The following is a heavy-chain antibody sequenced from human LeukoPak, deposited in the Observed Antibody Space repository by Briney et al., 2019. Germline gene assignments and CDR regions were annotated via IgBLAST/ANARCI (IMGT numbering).Heavy chain of an antibody. CDR2: ISGSGGST. D-gene: IGHD3-9*01. CDR1: GFTFSSYA. Sequence: GGSLRLSCAASGFTFSSYAMSWVRQAPGKGLEWVSAISGSGGSTYYADSVKGRFTISRDNSKNTLYLQMNSVRDEDTAVYYSAKDMSYDILTGYSDLDYWGQGTLVTVSS. CDR3: AKDMSYDILTGYSDLDY. V-gene: IGHV3-23*01. J-gene: IGHJ4*02.